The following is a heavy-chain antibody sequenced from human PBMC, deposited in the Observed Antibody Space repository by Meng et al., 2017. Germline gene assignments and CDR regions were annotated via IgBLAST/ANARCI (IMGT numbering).Heavy chain of an antibody. V-gene: IGHV1-3*01. CDR2: INAGNGNT. Sequence: QLVHSGVWVKKPGSSLKVSCKASGYPFTSYAMHWVRQATGQRLEWMGWINAGNGNTKYSQTFQGRVTITRDTSASTAYMELSSLRSEDTAVYYCARDKLKTFDPWGQGTLVTVSS. J-gene: IGHJ5*02. CDR1: GYPFTSYA. CDR3: ARDKLKTFDP.